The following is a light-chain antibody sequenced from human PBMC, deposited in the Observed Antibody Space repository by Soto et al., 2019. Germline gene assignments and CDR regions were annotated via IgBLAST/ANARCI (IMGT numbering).Light chain of an antibody. Sequence: EIVLTQSRGTLSLSPGERATLSCRASQSISVRHLAWYQQKPGQIPRLLIFDTASRAIGIPDRFSGSGSGTDFTLTINRLEPEDFAVYYCLQYGSAPRAFGQGTKV. V-gene: IGKV3-20*01. CDR2: DTA. CDR3: LQYGSAPRA. CDR1: QSISVRH. J-gene: IGKJ1*01.